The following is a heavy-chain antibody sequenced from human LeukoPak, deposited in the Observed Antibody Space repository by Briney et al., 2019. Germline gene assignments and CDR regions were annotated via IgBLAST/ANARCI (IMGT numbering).Heavy chain of an antibody. V-gene: IGHV4-31*03. CDR3: ARSGSYCHDH. D-gene: IGHD1-1*01. Sequence: SETLSLTCTVSGGSISSGGYYWSWIRQHPGKGLEWIGYIYYSGSTYYNPSLKSRVTISVDTSKNQFSLKLSAVTAADTAVYYCARSGSYCHDHWGQGILVTVSS. CDR2: IYYSGST. CDR1: GGSISSGGYY. J-gene: IGHJ4*02.